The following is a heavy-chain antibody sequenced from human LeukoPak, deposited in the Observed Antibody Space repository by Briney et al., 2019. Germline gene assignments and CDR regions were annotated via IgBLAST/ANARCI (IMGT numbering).Heavy chain of an antibody. CDR2: ITSGGDYI. D-gene: IGHD3-9*01. J-gene: IGHJ4*02. CDR1: GFTFNTFN. Sequence: PGGSLRLSCAASGFTFNTFNMSWVRQAPGEGLEWVSSITSGGDYIYYADSVKGRFTTSRDNAKNSLSLQLNRLRVEDTAVYYCARGHYDVLAASYKWTPDYWGQGTLVTVSS. CDR3: ARGHYDVLAASYKWTPDY. V-gene: IGHV3-21*01.